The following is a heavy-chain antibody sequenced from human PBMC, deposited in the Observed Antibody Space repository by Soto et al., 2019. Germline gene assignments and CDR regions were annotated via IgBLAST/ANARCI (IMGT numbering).Heavy chain of an antibody. CDR3: ARHLLALSSTFDY. D-gene: IGHD2-21*01. J-gene: IGHJ4*02. Sequence: TSETLSLTCTVSGGSTSSSSYYWGWIRQPPGKGLEWIGSIYYSGSTYYNPSLKSRVTISVDTSKNQFSLKLSSVTAADTAVYYCARHLLALSSTFDYWGQGTLVTVSS. CDR1: GGSTSSSSYY. CDR2: IYYSGST. V-gene: IGHV4-39*01.